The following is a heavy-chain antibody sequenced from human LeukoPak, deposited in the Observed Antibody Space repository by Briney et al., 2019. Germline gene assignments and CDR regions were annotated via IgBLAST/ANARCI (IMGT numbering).Heavy chain of an antibody. CDR3: ARVRVPAAISYYYYYYYMAV. V-gene: IGHV4-59*01. Sequence: PSETLSLTCTVSGGSISSYYWSWIRQPPGKGLEWIGYIYYSGSTNYNPSLKSRVTISVDTSKNQFSLKLSSVTAADTAVYYCARVRVPAAISYYYYYYYMAVWGKGTTVTVTS. CDR1: GGSISSYY. D-gene: IGHD2-2*01. CDR2: IYYSGST. J-gene: IGHJ6*03.